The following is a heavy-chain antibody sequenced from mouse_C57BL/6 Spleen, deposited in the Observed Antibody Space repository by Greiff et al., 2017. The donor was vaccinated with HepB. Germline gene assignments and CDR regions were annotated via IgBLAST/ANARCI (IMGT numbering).Heavy chain of an antibody. CDR3: ARDYYGYDGVFDY. D-gene: IGHD2-2*01. CDR2: IYPGDGDT. J-gene: IGHJ2*01. V-gene: IGHV1-82*01. Sequence: VQLQQSGPELVKPGASVKISCKASGYAFSSSWMNWVKQRPGKGLEWIGRIYPGDGDTNYNGKFKGKATLTADKSSSTAYMQLSSLTSEDSAVYFCARDYYGYDGVFDYWGQGTTLTVSS. CDR1: GYAFSSSW.